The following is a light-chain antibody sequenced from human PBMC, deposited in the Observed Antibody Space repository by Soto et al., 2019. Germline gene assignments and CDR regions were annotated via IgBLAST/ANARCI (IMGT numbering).Light chain of an antibody. V-gene: IGKV1-12*01. CDR2: ATS. CDR1: QVIRTY. Sequence: DIQMTQSPSYVSASVGDRVTITCRASQVIRTYLAWYQQKPGKSPILLIYATSNLPSGVPSRFSGSGSGTDFTLTISSVQPEDFATYYCQQANSFPLTFGQGTKLEIK. J-gene: IGKJ2*01. CDR3: QQANSFPLT.